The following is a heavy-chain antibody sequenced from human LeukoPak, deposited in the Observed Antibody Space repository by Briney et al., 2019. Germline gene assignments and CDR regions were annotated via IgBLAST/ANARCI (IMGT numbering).Heavy chain of an antibody. V-gene: IGHV1-46*01. CDR1: GYTFTSYY. D-gene: IGHD5-18*01. CDR2: INPSGGST. CDR3: AREDTHAVDV. J-gene: IGHJ6*02. Sequence: ASVKVSCKASGYTFTSYYMHWVRQAPGQGLEWMGIINPSGGSTSYAQKFQGRVTITRDTSASTAYMELRSLRSEDTAVYYCAREDTHAVDVWGQGTPVTVSS.